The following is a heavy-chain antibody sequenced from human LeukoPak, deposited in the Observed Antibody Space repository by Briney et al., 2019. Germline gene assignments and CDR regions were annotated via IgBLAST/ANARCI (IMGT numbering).Heavy chain of an antibody. CDR1: TFTFTPGW. J-gene: IGHJ4*02. CDR2: IKRDGGEK. CDR3: ASLDTAHPSGVY. Sequence: PGGSLRLSXEASTFTFTPGWMSWVRQSPGKGLEWVAMIKRDGGEKHYVDSVKGRFTISRDNAKKSLYLQMDSLRDEDTAVYYCASLDTAHPSGVYWGQGTLVTVSS. D-gene: IGHD5-18*01. V-gene: IGHV3-7*01.